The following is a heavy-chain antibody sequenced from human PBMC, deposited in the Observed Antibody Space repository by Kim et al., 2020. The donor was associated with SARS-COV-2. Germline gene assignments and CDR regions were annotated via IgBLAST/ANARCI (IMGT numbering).Heavy chain of an antibody. V-gene: IGHV4-39*01. CDR3: ARIPFDSSGYYPPERFDP. CDR2: IYYSGRT. CDR1: GGSISSSSYY. J-gene: IGHJ5*02. Sequence: SETLSLTCTVSGGSISSSSYYWGWIRQPPGKGLEWIGSIYYSGRTYYNPSLKSRVTISVDTSKNQFSLKLSSVTAADTAVYYCARIPFDSSGYYPPERFDPWGQGTLVTVSS. D-gene: IGHD3-22*01.